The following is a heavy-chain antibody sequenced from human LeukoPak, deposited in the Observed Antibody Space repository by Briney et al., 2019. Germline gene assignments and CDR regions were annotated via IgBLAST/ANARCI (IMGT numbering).Heavy chain of an antibody. Sequence: ASVKVSCKASGYTFTSYGISWVRQAPGQGLEWMGWISAYNGNTNYAQKLQGRVTMTTDTSTSTAYMELRSLRSDDTAVYYCARDDDFWSGYYSRRYWGQGTLVTVSP. J-gene: IGHJ4*02. V-gene: IGHV1-18*01. CDR3: ARDDDFWSGYYSRRY. CDR1: GYTFTSYG. CDR2: ISAYNGNT. D-gene: IGHD3-3*01.